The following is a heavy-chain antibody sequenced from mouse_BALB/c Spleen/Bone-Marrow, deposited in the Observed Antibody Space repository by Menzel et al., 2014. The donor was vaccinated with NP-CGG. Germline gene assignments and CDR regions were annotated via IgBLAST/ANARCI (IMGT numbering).Heavy chain of an antibody. D-gene: IGHD1-1*01. J-gene: IGHJ3*01. CDR3: ARSGGLRSSWFAY. CDR2: INPSTGYT. Sequence: VQLQQSGAELAKPGASVKMSCKASGYTFTSYWMHWVKQRPGQGLEWIGYINPSTGYTEYNQKFKDKATLTADKSSSTAYMQLSSLTSEDSAVYYCARSGGLRSSWFAYLSQGTLVTVST. V-gene: IGHV1-7*01. CDR1: GYTFTSYW.